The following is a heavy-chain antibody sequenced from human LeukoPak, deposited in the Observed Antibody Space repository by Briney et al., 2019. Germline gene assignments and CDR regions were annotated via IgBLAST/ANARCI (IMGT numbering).Heavy chain of an antibody. CDR2: IKQDGSGK. V-gene: IGHV3-7*03. D-gene: IGHD4-17*01. CDR1: GFTFSSYW. CDR3: AREPYGDYFDF. Sequence: GGSLRLSCAASGFTFSSYWMSWVRQAPGKGLEWVANIKQDGSGKYYVDSVKGRFTISRDNAKNSLYLQMNSLRAEDTAVYYCAREPYGDYFDFWGQGTLVTVSS. J-gene: IGHJ4*02.